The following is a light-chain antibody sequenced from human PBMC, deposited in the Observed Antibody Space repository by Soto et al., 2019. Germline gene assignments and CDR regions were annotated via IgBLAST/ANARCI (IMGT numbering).Light chain of an antibody. CDR3: HSYDSSLRGV. Sequence: QLVLTQPPSVSGAPGQRVTISCTGSSSNIGAGYDVHWYQQLPGTAPKLLIYGNSNRPSGVPDRFSGSKSGTSASLALTWLQAEAEADYYCHSYDSSLRGVFGGWTKLTVL. CDR1: SSNIGAGYD. V-gene: IGLV1-40*01. J-gene: IGLJ2*01. CDR2: GNS.